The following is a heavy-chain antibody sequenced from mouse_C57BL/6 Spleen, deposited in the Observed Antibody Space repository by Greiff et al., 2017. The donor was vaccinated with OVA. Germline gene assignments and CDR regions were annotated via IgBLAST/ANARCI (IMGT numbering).Heavy chain of an antibody. V-gene: IGHV5-4*03. Sequence: EVKVVESGGGLVKPGGSLKLSCAASGFTFSSYAMSWVRQTPEKRLEWVATISDGGSYTYYPDNVKGRFTISRDNAKNNLYLQMSHLKSEDTAMYYCARGYYSNSWFAYWGQGTLVTVSA. CDR1: GFTFSSYA. CDR3: ARGYYSNSWFAY. CDR2: ISDGGSYT. D-gene: IGHD2-5*01. J-gene: IGHJ3*01.